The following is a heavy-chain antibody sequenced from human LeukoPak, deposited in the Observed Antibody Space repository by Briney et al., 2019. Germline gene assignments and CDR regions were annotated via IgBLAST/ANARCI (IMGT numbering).Heavy chain of an antibody. D-gene: IGHD6-19*01. J-gene: IGHJ4*02. CDR1: GGSFSGYY. Sequence: PSETLSPTCAVYGGSFSGYYWSWIRQPPGKGPERIGEINHSGSTNYNPSLKSRVTISVDTSKNQFSLKLSSVTAADTAVYYCARDGRPGIAVAGTFDYWGQGTLVTVSS. V-gene: IGHV4-34*01. CDR2: INHSGST. CDR3: ARDGRPGIAVAGTFDY.